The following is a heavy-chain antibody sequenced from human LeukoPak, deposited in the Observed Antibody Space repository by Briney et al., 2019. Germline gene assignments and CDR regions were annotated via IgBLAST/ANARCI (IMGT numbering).Heavy chain of an antibody. CDR1: GGSISSGGYS. Sequence: SETLSLTCAVSGGSISSGGYSWSWIRQPPGKGLEWIGYIYHSGSTYYNPSLKSRVTISVDRSKNQFSLKPSSVTAADTAVYYCARTYDSSRPAYYFDYWGQGTLVTVSS. CDR2: IYHSGST. J-gene: IGHJ4*02. V-gene: IGHV4-30-2*01. CDR3: ARTYDSSRPAYYFDY. D-gene: IGHD3-22*01.